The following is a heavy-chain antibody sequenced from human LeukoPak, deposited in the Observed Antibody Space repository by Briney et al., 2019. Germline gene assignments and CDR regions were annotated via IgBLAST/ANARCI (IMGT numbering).Heavy chain of an antibody. CDR3: AKGAQVARGYFDY. CDR1: GFTFVNYV. CDR2: ISGDGDST. D-gene: IGHD3-10*01. J-gene: IGHJ4*02. V-gene: IGHV3-23*01. Sequence: GGSLRLSCAASGFTFVNYVVSWVRQAPGKGLEWVSGISGDGDSTYYADSVKGRFTISRDNSKNTLYLQMNSLRAEDTAVYYCAKGAQVARGYFDYWGQGTLVTVSS.